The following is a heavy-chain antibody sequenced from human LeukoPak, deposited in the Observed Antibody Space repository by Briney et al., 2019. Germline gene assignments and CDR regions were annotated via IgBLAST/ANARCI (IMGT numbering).Heavy chain of an antibody. CDR1: GYSISSGYY. Sequence: PSETLSLTCTVSGYSISSGYYWGWIRQPPGKGLEWIGEINHSGSTNYNPSLKSRVTISVDTSKNQFSLKLSSVTAADTAVYYCAREGDYYDTSGTLDYWGQGTLVTVSS. V-gene: IGHV4-38-2*02. J-gene: IGHJ4*02. CDR2: INHSGST. CDR3: AREGDYYDTSGTLDY. D-gene: IGHD3-22*01.